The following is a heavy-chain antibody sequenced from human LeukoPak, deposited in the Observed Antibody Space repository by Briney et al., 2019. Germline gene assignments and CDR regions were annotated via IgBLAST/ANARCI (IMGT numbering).Heavy chain of an antibody. J-gene: IGHJ4*02. CDR3: ARVVGIAVAGTGGLVDY. Sequence: APVKVSCKASGYTFTSYDINWVRQATGQGLEWMGWMNPNSGNTGYAQKFQGRVTITRDTSASTAYMELSSLRSEDTAVYYCARVVGIAVAGTGGLVDYWGQGTLVTVSS. CDR1: GYTFTSYD. D-gene: IGHD6-19*01. V-gene: IGHV1-8*01. CDR2: MNPNSGNT.